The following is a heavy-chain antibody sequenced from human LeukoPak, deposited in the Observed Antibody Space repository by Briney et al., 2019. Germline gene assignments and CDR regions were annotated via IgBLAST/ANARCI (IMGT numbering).Heavy chain of an antibody. D-gene: IGHD1-26*01. V-gene: IGHV3-15*01. J-gene: IGHJ4*02. CDR1: GFTFSNAW. CDR2: IKSKTDGGTT. CDR3: TTDSGWDLDC. Sequence: GGSLILSWAASGFTFSNAWMSWVRQAPGKGLEWVGRIKSKTDGGTTDYAAPGKGRFTISRDDSKNTLYLRMNSLKTEDTAVYYCTTDSGWDLDCWGQGTLVTVSS.